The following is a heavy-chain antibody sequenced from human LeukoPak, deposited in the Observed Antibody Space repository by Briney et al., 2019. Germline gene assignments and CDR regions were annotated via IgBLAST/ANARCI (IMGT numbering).Heavy chain of an antibody. CDR3: AKEEHSGYDGLGWFDP. CDR2: IYTTGNT. V-gene: IGHV4-4*07. J-gene: IGHJ5*02. D-gene: IGHD5-12*01. CDR1: GDSISGYY. Sequence: SETLSLTCIVSGDSISGYYWSWVRQPAGKRLEWTGRIYTTGNTNYNPSLQSRVTISLDKSKNDFSLRLTSVTAADTAVYYCAKEEHSGYDGLGWFDPWGQGTLVTVSS.